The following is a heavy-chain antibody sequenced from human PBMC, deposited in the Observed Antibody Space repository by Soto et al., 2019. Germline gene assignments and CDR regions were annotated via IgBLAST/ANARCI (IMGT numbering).Heavy chain of an antibody. V-gene: IGHV4-34*01. Sequence: QVQLQQWGAGLLKPSETLSLTCAVYGGSFSGYYWSWIRQPPGKGLEWLGEINHSGSTNYNPSLKSRVTISVDTSKNQFSLKLSSVTAADTAVYYCARANYDFWSGYYSWFDPWGQGTLVTVSS. J-gene: IGHJ5*02. CDR2: INHSGST. CDR3: ARANYDFWSGYYSWFDP. CDR1: GGSFSGYY. D-gene: IGHD3-3*01.